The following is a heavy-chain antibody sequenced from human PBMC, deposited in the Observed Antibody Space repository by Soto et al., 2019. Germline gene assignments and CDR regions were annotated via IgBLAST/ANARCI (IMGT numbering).Heavy chain of an antibody. V-gene: IGHV3-15*01. CDR1: GFTFSDTY. CDR2: IKRQADGGTT. J-gene: IGHJ4*02. D-gene: IGHD3-22*01. Sequence: EVQLVESGGGLVKPGGSLRLSCPTSGFTFSDTYLSWVRQAPGKGLEWVGRIKRQADGGTTDYAAAVKDRFTISRDDSKNTLYLQMNSLKTEDTVVYYCTTGLSNGYYNFDYWGQGTLVTVSS. CDR3: TTGLSNGYYNFDY.